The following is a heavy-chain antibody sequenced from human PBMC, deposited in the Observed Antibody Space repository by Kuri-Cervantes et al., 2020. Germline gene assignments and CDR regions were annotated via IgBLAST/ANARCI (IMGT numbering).Heavy chain of an antibody. CDR3: AKDLHGGSYYFDY. D-gene: IGHD1-26*01. Sequence: GESLKISCAASGFTFSSYGMHWVRQAPGKGLEWVAFIRNGGSNKYYADSVKGRFTISRDNSKNTLYLQMNSLRGEDTAVYYWAKDLHGGSYYFDYWGQGTLVTVSS. V-gene: IGHV3-30*02. CDR2: IRNGGSNK. CDR1: GFTFSSYG. J-gene: IGHJ4*02.